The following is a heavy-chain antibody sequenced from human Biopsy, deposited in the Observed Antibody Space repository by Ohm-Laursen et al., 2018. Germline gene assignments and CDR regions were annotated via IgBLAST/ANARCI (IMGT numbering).Heavy chain of an antibody. CDR3: ARDGEAKYCKHGVCPSDF. J-gene: IGHJ4*02. CDR2: ISDDGRNK. V-gene: IGHV3-30*03. D-gene: IGHD2-8*01. Sequence: SLRLSCSAPGFSFSSYGMHWVRQAPGKGLEWVAVISDDGRNKYYIDSVRGRFTISRDNSKNTLYLQMNNLRAEDTAVFYCARDGEAKYCKHGVCPSDFWGQGTLVTVSS. CDR1: GFSFSSYG.